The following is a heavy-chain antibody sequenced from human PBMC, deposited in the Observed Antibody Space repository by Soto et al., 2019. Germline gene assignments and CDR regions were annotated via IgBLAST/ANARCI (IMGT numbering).Heavy chain of an antibody. CDR3: SAVPIAGYCISTSCPPAFGY. Sequence: GASVTVSCPASGFTFTRSAVRWVRPARGQRLEWIGWIVVGSGNTNYAQKFQERVTITRDMSTSTAYMELSSLRSEDTVVYYCSAVPIAGYCISTSCPPAFGYWGQGTLFTFAS. D-gene: IGHD2-2*01. CDR1: GFTFTRSA. CDR2: IVVGSGNT. J-gene: IGHJ4*02. V-gene: IGHV1-58*01.